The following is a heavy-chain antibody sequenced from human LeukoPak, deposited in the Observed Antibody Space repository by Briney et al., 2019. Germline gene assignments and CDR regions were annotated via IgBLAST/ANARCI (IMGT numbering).Heavy chain of an antibody. CDR2: IIPIFGTA. V-gene: IGHV1-69*06. J-gene: IGHJ3*02. CDR1: GGTFSSYA. CDR3: ARWRLYYYDSSGYHDAFDI. D-gene: IGHD3-22*01. Sequence: ASVKVSCKASGGTFSSYAISWVRQAPGQGLEWMGGIIPIFGTANYAQKFQGRVTITADKSTSTAYMELSSLRSEDTAVYYCARWRLYYYDSSGYHDAFDIWGQGTMVTVSS.